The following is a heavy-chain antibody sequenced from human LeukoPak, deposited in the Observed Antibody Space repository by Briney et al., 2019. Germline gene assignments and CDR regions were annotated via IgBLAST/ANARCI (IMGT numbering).Heavy chain of an antibody. CDR2: ISVGAEYI. CDR1: GFTFSTYV. D-gene: IGHD5-18*01. J-gene: IGHJ4*02. V-gene: IGHV3-23*01. Sequence: PGGSLRLSCAASGFTFSTYVMNWFRQAPGKGLEWVSTISVGAEYIFYADSVKGRFTISRDDSKNTLYLQMNSLRAEDTAVYYCAREESYGDWGQGTLVTVSS. CDR3: AREESYGD.